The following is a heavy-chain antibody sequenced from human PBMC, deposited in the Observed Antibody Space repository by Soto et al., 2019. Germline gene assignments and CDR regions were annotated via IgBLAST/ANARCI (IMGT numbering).Heavy chain of an antibody. D-gene: IGHD2-15*01. Sequence: PSETLSLTCAVFGGSFSGYYWSWIRQPPGKGLEWIGEINHSGSTNYNPSLKSRVTISVDTSKSQFSLKLSSVTAADTAVYYCARGRGYCSGGSCYYFDYWGQGTLVTVSS. CDR3: ARGRGYCSGGSCYYFDY. J-gene: IGHJ4*02. CDR2: INHSGST. CDR1: GGSFSGYY. V-gene: IGHV4-34*01.